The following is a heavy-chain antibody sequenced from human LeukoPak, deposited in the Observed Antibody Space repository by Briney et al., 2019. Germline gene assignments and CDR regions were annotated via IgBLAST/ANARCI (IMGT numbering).Heavy chain of an antibody. CDR1: GGPLSTYH. J-gene: IGHJ4*02. Sequence: PSETLSLTCTVSGGPLSTYHWSWIRQPPGKGLEWIGNIYYSGSTNYNPSLKSRVTISVDTSKNQFSLKLTSVTAADTAVYYCARGLRSRDGYNYDYFDDWGQGTLVTVSS. CDR3: ARGLRSRDGYNYDYFDD. CDR2: IYYSGST. D-gene: IGHD5-24*01. V-gene: IGHV4-59*01.